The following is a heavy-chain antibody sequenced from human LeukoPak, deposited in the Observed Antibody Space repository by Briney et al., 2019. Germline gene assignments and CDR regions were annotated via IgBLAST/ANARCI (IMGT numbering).Heavy chain of an antibody. Sequence: GGSLRLSCAASGFTFSSYGMHWVRQAPGKGLEWVSSISSSSSYIYYADSVKGRFTISRDNAKDSLYLQMNSLRAEDTAVYYCARDDSSSDYYYYYGMDVWGQGTTVTVSS. CDR1: GFTFSSYG. CDR2: ISSSSSYI. CDR3: ARDDSSSDYYYYYGMDV. J-gene: IGHJ6*02. D-gene: IGHD6-13*01. V-gene: IGHV3-21*01.